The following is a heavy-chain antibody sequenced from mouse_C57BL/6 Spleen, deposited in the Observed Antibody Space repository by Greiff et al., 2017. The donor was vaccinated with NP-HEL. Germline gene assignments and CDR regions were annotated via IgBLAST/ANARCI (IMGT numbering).Heavy chain of an antibody. D-gene: IGHD2-1*01. CDR2: INPSTGGT. V-gene: IGHV1-42*01. CDR3: ARHRYGNYVFFDY. J-gene: IGHJ2*01. Sequence: EVQLQQSGPELVKPGASVKISCKASGYSFTGYYMNWVKQSPEKSLEWIGEINPSTGGTTYNQKFKAKATLTVDKSSSTAYMQLKSLTSEDSAVYYCARHRYGNYVFFDYWGQGTTLTVSS. CDR1: GYSFTGYY.